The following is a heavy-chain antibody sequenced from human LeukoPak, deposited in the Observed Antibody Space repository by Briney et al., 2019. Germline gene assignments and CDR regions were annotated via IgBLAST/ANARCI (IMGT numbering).Heavy chain of an antibody. CDR2: IYYSGST. CDR1: GGSISSGDYY. CDR3: ARYHLLYEAGFDP. Sequence: SQTLSLTCTVAGGSISSGDYYWSWIRQPPGKGLEWIGYIYYSGSTYYNPSLKSRVTISVDTSKHQFSLKLSSVTAADTAVYYGARYHLLYEAGFDPGAQGPLVTVSP. D-gene: IGHD2-2*02. V-gene: IGHV4-30-4*08. J-gene: IGHJ5*02.